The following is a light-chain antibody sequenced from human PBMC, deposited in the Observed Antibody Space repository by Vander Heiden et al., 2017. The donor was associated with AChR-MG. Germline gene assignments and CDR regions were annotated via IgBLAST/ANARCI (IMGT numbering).Light chain of an antibody. Sequence: QSVLTQPPSVSAAPGQKVTISCSGSSSNIGSTYVSWYQQLPGTAPKLLIYENDKRPSGIPDRFSGSKSGTSATLGITGLQTGDEADYYCGTWDSSLSAVFGGGTKLTVL. CDR2: END. CDR3: GTWDSSLSAV. V-gene: IGLV1-51*02. J-gene: IGLJ2*01. CDR1: SSNIGSTY.